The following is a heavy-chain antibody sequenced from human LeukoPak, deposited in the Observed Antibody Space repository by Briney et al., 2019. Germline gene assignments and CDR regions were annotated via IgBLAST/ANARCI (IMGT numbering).Heavy chain of an antibody. CDR2: ISGSDGST. J-gene: IGHJ4*02. D-gene: IGHD3-22*01. Sequence: GGSLRLSCAASGFTFSTYAMSWVRQAPGKGLEWVSSISGSDGSTYYADSVKGRFTISRDNSKNTFHLQMNSLRAEDTAVYYCARRAGDYSHPYDYWGQGTLVTVSS. V-gene: IGHV3-23*01. CDR1: GFTFSTYA. CDR3: ARRAGDYSHPYDY.